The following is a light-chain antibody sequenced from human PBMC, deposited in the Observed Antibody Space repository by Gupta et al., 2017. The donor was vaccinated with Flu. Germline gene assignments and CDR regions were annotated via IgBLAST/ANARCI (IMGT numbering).Light chain of an antibody. CDR3: QQAHSFPFT. Sequence: DIQMTQSPSLVPASLGARVSLTCRACEYISNWLVWYQQKPGKAPKLLIYAASSLQSGVPERFSGSGSGTDFALDISSLQPEDFATYYCQQAHSFPFTFGQGTKVDFK. CDR2: AAS. CDR1: EYISNW. V-gene: IGKV1-12*01. J-gene: IGKJ3*01.